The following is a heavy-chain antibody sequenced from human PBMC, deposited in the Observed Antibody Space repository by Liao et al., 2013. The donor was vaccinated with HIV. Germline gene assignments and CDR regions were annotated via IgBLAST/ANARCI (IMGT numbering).Heavy chain of an antibody. D-gene: IGHD2-21*01. CDR1: GGSIRGGSYY. V-gene: IGHV4-61*02. Sequence: QVQLQESGPGLVKPSQTLSLTCSVSGGSIRGGSYYWGWIRQPAGKGLEWVGHIYSSGSSNYNPALKSRVTISIDTSKNQFSLKLNSATAADTAVYYCARLQRWGLGYLDLWGQGTLVTVSS. J-gene: IGHJ4*02. CDR2: IYSSGSS. CDR3: ARLQRWGLGYLDL.